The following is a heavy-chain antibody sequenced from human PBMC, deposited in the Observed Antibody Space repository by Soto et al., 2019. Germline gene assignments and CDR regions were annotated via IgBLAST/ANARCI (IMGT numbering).Heavy chain of an antibody. CDR3: AHSIIPPYSYRYLDAFDI. CDR1: GFSLSTSGVG. V-gene: IGHV2-5*02. D-gene: IGHD5-18*01. Sequence: QITLKESGPPLVKPTQTLTLTCTFSGFSLSTSGVGVGWIRQPPGKALEWLALIYWDDDKRYSPSLKSRLTITKDTYKNQVVVTMTSMYPVDTAIYYCAHSIIPPYSYRYLDAFDIWGQGTMVTVSS. J-gene: IGHJ3*02. CDR2: IYWDDDK.